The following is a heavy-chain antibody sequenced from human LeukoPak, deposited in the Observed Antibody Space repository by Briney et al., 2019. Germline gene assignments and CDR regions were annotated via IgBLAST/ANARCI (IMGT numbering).Heavy chain of an antibody. CDR1: GFTFDNYA. D-gene: IGHD2-8*01. V-gene: IGHV3-48*03. CDR2: ISSSGGTT. J-gene: IGHJ5*02. Sequence: GGSLRLSCAPSGFTFDNYAMHWVRQAPGKGLEWVSYISSSGGTTHYADSVKGRFTISRDNAKNSLSLQMNSLRAEDTAIYYCARDSQPFCNNGICYTKYNWFDPWGQGTLVTVSS. CDR3: ARDSQPFCNNGICYTKYNWFDP.